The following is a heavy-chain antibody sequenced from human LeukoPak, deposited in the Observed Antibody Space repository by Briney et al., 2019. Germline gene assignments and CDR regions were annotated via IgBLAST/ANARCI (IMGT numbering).Heavy chain of an antibody. CDR3: ARTSFLPLGYSNYLWYYFDY. CDR2: IYYSGST. Sequence: SETLSLTCTVSGGSISTYFWSWIRQPPGKGLEWIGYIYYSGSTNYNPSLKSRVTISVDTSKNQFSLKLTSVTAADTAVYYCARTSFLPLGYSNYLWYYFDYWGQGTLVTVSS. CDR1: GGSISTYF. V-gene: IGHV4-59*12. J-gene: IGHJ4*02. D-gene: IGHD4-11*01.